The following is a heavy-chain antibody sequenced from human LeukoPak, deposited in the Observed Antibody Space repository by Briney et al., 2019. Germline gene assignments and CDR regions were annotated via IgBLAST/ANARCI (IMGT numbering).Heavy chain of an antibody. V-gene: IGHV3-23*01. D-gene: IGHD3-22*01. CDR3: AKDDSSGYYYFDY. CDR2: ISGSGGST. Sequence: GGSLRLSCAASGFTFSSYAMSRVRQAPGKGLEWVSAISGSGGSTYYADSVKGRFTISRDNSKNTLYLQMNSLRAEDTAVYYCAKDDSSGYYYFDYWGQGTLVTVSS. J-gene: IGHJ4*02. CDR1: GFTFSSYA.